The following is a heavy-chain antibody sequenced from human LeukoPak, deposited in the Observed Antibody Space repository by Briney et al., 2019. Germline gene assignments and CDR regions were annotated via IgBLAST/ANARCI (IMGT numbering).Heavy chain of an antibody. CDR1: GGTFSSYA. Sequence: SVTVSCKASGGTFSSYAISWVRQAPGQGLEWMGGIITFFGTANYAQKLQGRLALTADESTSTAYMELSSLRSEDAAVYYCARGAYDFWSGYRPHYYYYYMDVWGKGTTVTVSS. V-gene: IGHV1-69*13. CDR3: ARGAYDFWSGYRPHYYYYYMDV. CDR2: IITFFGTA. J-gene: IGHJ6*03. D-gene: IGHD3-3*01.